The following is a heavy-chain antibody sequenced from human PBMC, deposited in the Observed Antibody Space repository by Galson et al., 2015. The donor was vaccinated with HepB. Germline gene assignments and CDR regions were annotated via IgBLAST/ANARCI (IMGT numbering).Heavy chain of an antibody. V-gene: IGHV1-69*04. D-gene: IGHD2-2*01. CDR3: ARDSGGCSSTSCYATYNWFDP. J-gene: IGHJ5*02. CDR1: GGTFSSYA. Sequence: SVKVSCKASGGTFSSYAISWVRQAPGQGLEWMGRIIPILGIANYAQKFQGRVTITADKSTSTAYMELSSLRSEDTAVYYCARDSGGCSSTSCYATYNWFDPWGQGTLVTVSS. CDR2: IIPILGIA.